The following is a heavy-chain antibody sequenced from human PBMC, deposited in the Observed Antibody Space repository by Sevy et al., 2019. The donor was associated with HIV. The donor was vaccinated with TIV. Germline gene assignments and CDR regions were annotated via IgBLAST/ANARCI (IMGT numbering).Heavy chain of an antibody. CDR3: ARDSKYCGGDCKHYYYYMDV. V-gene: IGHV3-21*01. Sequence: LRLSCAASGFTFSSYSMNWVRQAPGKGLEWVSSISSSSSYIYYADSVKGRFTISRDNAKNSLYLQMNSLRAEDTAVYYCARDSKYCGGDCKHYYYYMDVWGKGTTVTVSS. CDR1: GFTFSSYS. J-gene: IGHJ6*03. D-gene: IGHD2-21*02. CDR2: ISSSSSYI.